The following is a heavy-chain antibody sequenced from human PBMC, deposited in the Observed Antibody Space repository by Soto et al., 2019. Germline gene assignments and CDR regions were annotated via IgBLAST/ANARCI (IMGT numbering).Heavy chain of an antibody. D-gene: IGHD3-22*01. J-gene: IGHJ4*02. V-gene: IGHV1-69*13. Sequence: GASVKVSCKASGGTFSSYAISWVRQAPGQGLEWMGGIIPIFGTANYAQKFQGRVTITADESTSTAYMELSSLRSEDTAVYYCAGGYYYDSSGYYSTFDYWGQGTLVIVSS. CDR2: IIPIFGTA. CDR3: AGGYYYDSSGYYSTFDY. CDR1: GGTFSSYA.